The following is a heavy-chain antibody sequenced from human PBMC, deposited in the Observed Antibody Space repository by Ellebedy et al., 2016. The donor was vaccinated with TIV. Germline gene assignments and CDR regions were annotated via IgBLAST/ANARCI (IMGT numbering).Heavy chain of an antibody. D-gene: IGHD4-17*01. CDR2: IRQEGDEI. CDR3: ARRASYGDYAVQVNPWFDP. V-gene: IGHV3-7*01. J-gene: IGHJ5*02. Sequence: GESLKISCAASGFNFRSYWMTWVRQAPGKGREWVAKIRQEGDEIYYVESVKGRFTISRDNAKNSLFLQMNSLRVKDTAVYYCARRASYGDYAVQVNPWFDPWGQGTLVTVSS. CDR1: GFNFRSYW.